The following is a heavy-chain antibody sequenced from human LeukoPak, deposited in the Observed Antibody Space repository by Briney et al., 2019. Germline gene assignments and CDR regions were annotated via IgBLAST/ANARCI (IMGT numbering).Heavy chain of an antibody. CDR1: GYSISSGYY. CDR2: IYHSGST. Sequence: PSETLSLTCAVSGYSISSGYYWGWIRQPPGKGLEWIGSIYHSGSTYYNPSLKSRVTISVDTSKNQFSLKLSSVTAADTAVYYCARDHGRWLQLRFPYYFDYWGQGTLVTVSS. J-gene: IGHJ4*02. D-gene: IGHD5-24*01. CDR3: ARDHGRWLQLRFPYYFDY. V-gene: IGHV4-38-2*02.